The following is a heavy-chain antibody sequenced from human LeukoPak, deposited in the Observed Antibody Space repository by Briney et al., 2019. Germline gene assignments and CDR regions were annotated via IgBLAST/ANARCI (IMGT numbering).Heavy chain of an antibody. Sequence: GASVKVSCKASGYTFTSYDINWVRQATGQGLEWMGWMNPNSGNTGYAQKFQGRVTMTRNTSISTAYMELSSLRSEDTAVYYCARGSCSSTSCYIYYYYYMDVWGKGTTVTVSS. CDR3: ARGSCSSTSCYIYYYYYMDV. CDR2: MNPNSGNT. CDR1: GYTFTSYD. D-gene: IGHD2-2*02. J-gene: IGHJ6*03. V-gene: IGHV1-8*01.